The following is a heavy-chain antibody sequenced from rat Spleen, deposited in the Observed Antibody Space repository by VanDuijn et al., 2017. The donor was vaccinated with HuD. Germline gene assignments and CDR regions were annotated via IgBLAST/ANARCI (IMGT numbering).Heavy chain of an antibody. CDR1: GLSFSNYD. V-gene: IGHV5-29*01. D-gene: IGHD1-1*01. CDR3: ARHGYYSGPNWFAY. Sequence: EVQLVESDGSLVQPGRSLKLSCAASGLSFSNYDMAWVRQAPTKGLEWVASIIYDASRTFYRDSVKGRFTISRDNAKSTLYLQMDSLRSEDTATYYCARHGYYSGPNWFAYWGQGTLVTVSS. J-gene: IGHJ3*01. CDR2: IIYDASRT.